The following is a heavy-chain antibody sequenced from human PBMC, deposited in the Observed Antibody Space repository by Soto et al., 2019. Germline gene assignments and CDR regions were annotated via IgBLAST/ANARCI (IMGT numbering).Heavy chain of an antibody. V-gene: IGHV4-59*01. D-gene: IGHD3-10*01. CDR2: IHRTGST. CDR3: ARESAGSGKNNWFDP. CDR1: RGSISSYY. J-gene: IGHJ5*02. Sequence: SETPSLTCSVSRGSISSYYWSWVRQPPGKGLEWIGFIHRTGSTKYNPSLESRVTISVDTSQNQLSLRLSSVTAADTAVYYCARESAGSGKNNWFDPWGHGILVTVSS.